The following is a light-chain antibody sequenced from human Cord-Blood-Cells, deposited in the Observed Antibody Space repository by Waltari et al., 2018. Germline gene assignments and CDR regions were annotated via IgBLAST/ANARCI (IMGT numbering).Light chain of an antibody. Sequence: EIVLTQSPATLSLSPGERATLSCRASQIVSSYLAWYHQKPGQAPRLLIYDASNRATGIPARFSGSGSGTDFTLTISSLEPEDFAVYYCQQRSNWPPRYTFGQGTKLEIK. CDR1: QIVSSY. J-gene: IGKJ2*01. V-gene: IGKV3-11*01. CDR3: QQRSNWPPRYT. CDR2: DAS.